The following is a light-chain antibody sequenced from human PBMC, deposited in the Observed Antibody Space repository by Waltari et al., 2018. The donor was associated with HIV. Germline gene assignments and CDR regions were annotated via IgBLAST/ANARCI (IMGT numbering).Light chain of an antibody. CDR2: KDN. CDR1: SSHIDRHY. J-gene: IGLJ3*02. CDR3: AVWDESLDGWL. Sequence: QSQLTQSPSASETPGQRITISCSASSSHIDRHYVYWYKQFPGANPKVLIYKDNERPSGVPDRISGSKSGTSASLLISGLRSDDEADYYCAVWDESLDGWLFGGGTKLTVL. V-gene: IGLV1-47*01.